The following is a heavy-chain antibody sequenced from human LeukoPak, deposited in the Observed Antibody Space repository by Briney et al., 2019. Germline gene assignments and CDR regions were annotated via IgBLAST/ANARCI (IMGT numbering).Heavy chain of an antibody. D-gene: IGHD1-1*01. Sequence: SETLSLTCTVSGGSISSSSYYWGWIRQPPGKGLEWIGSIYHSGSTCYNPSLKSRVTISVDTSKNQFSLKLSSVTAADTAVYYCARDNAAGTTHAFDIWGQGTMVTVSS. J-gene: IGHJ3*02. CDR2: IYHSGST. CDR1: GGSISSSSYY. CDR3: ARDNAAGTTHAFDI. V-gene: IGHV4-39*07.